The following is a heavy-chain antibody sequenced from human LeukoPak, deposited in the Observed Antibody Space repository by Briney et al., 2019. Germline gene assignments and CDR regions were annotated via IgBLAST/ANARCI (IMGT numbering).Heavy chain of an antibody. CDR3: ARGHASSGYYFFDY. Sequence: GGSLRLSCAASGFTFSSYAMSWVRQAPGKGLEWVSAISGSGGSTYYADSVKGRFTISRDNAKNSLYLQMNSLRAEDTAVYYWARGHASSGYYFFDYWGQGTLVTVSS. D-gene: IGHD3-22*01. V-gene: IGHV3-23*01. J-gene: IGHJ4*02. CDR1: GFTFSSYA. CDR2: ISGSGGST.